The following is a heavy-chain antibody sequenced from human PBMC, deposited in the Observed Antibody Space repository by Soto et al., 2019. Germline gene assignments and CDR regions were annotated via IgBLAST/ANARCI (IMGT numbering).Heavy chain of an antibody. J-gene: IGHJ5*02. CDR3: ARAGQSSTVYAIIVHWCAP. D-gene: IGHD2-8*01. CDR2: ISAYNGNT. CDR1: GYTFSNYA. Sequence: ASVKVSCKSSGYTFSNYAITWVRQAPGQGLEWMGWISAYNGNTKYAQKFQGRVTMTTDTSTTTAHMELTSLRSDDTAVYYCARAGQSSTVYAIIVHWCAPWG. V-gene: IGHV1-18*04.